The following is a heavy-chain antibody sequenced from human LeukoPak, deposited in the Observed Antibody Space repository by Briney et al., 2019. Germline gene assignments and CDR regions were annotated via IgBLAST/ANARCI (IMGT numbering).Heavy chain of an antibody. J-gene: IGHJ4*02. CDR2: ISAYNGNT. V-gene: IGHV1-18*01. Sequence: ASVKVSCKASGYTFTSYGISWVRQAPGQGLEWMGWISAYNGNTNYAQKLQGRVTMTTDTSTSTAYMELRSLRSDDTAVYYCARVGSRYSGSYYGDYWGQGTPVTVSS. CDR3: ARVGSRYSGSYYGDY. CDR1: GYTFTSYG. D-gene: IGHD1-26*01.